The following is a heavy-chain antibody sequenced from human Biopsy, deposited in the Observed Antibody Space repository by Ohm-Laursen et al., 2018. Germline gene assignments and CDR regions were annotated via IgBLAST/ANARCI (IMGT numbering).Heavy chain of an antibody. CDR2: IYFTGRT. D-gene: IGHD5-24*01. V-gene: IGHV4-59*12. CDR1: GGPIDSYY. CDR3: ASAGYNPDWNFDL. Sequence: TLSLTCTVSGGPIDSYYWSWIRQPPGKALEWIGYIYFTGRTSYNPSLKSQVTMSVNTSKKQFSLRLSSVTAADTAVYYCASAGYNPDWNFDLWGRGIRVTVSS. J-gene: IGHJ2*01.